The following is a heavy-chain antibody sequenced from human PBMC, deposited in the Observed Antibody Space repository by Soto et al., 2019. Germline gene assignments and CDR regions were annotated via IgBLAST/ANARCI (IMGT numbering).Heavy chain of an antibody. V-gene: IGHV4-4*02. Sequence: QVQLQESGPGLVKPSGTLSLTCAVSGGSISSSNWWSWVRQPPGKGLEWIGEIYHSGSTNYNPSLKSRCTISVDKSKNQFSLKLSSVTAADTAVYYCASLSIAAAGTGGGDYWGQGTLVTVSS. D-gene: IGHD6-13*01. CDR2: IYHSGST. J-gene: IGHJ4*02. CDR3: ASLSIAAAGTGGGDY. CDR1: GGSISSSNW.